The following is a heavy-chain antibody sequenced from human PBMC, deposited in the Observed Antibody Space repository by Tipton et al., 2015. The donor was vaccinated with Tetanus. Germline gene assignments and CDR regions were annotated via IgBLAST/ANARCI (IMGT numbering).Heavy chain of an antibody. D-gene: IGHD5-12*01. Sequence: SLRLSCAASGFTFSSYAMSWVRQAPGKGLEWVSAISGSGGSTYYADSVKGRFTVSRDNSKNTLYLQMNSLRAEDTAVYYCAKEGGGYSGYEVDYWGQGTLVTVSS. CDR2: ISGSGGST. V-gene: IGHV3-23*01. CDR3: AKEGGGYSGYEVDY. CDR1: GFTFSSYA. J-gene: IGHJ4*02.